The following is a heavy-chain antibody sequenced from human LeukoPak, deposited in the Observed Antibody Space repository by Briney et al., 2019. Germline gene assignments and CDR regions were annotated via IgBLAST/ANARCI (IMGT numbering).Heavy chain of an antibody. CDR1: GISLSNYA. CDR2: ISERGGST. Sequence: TGGSLRLSCVVSGISLSNYAMTWVRQAPGKGMEWVSYISERGGSTTYADSVKGRFTISRDTSLNTLYLQMNYLRGEDTAVYFCAKRGVVIRGILVIGYHQEAYHYDFWGQGVLVTVSS. V-gene: IGHV3-23*01. J-gene: IGHJ4*02. D-gene: IGHD3-10*01. CDR3: AKRGVVIRGILVIGYHQEAYHYDF.